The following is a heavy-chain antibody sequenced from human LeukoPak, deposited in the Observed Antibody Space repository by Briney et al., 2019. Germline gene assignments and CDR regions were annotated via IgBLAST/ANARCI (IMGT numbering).Heavy chain of an antibody. D-gene: IGHD6-19*01. CDR1: GGSISSYY. CDR2: IYYSGST. V-gene: IGHV4-59*01. Sequence: PSETLSLTCTVSGGSISSYYWSWIRQPPGKGLEWIGYIYYSGSTNYNPSLKSRVTISVDTSKNQFSLKLSSVTAADTAVYYCARVRPPYSSGWYVSSPNWDRYYFDYWGQGTLVTVSS. J-gene: IGHJ4*02. CDR3: ARVRPPYSSGWYVSSPNWDRYYFDY.